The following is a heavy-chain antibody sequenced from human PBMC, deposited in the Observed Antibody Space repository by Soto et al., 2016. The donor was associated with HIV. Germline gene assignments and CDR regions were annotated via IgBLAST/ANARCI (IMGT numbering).Heavy chain of an antibody. CDR1: GYTFSGYY. CDR2: ILPNTGGT. D-gene: IGHD3-16*01. Sequence: QVQPVQSGAEVKKPGASVKVSCKASGYTFSGYYMHWVRQAPGQGLEWMGWILPNTGGTKYAQNLQGRVTMTRNTSISTAYMEVTSLRSDDTAVYYCVSYGYWGQGTLVTVSS. CDR3: VSYGY. J-gene: IGHJ4*02. V-gene: IGHV1-2*02.